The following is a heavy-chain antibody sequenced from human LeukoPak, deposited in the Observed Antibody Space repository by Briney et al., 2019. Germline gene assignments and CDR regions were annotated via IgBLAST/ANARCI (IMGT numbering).Heavy chain of an antibody. V-gene: IGHV4-34*01. D-gene: IGHD6-13*01. CDR1: GGSFSGYY. J-gene: IGHJ5*02. CDR3: ARGYSSNWNWFDP. CDR2: INHSGST. Sequence: PSETLSLTCAVYGGSFSGYYWSWIRQPPGKGLEWIGEINHSGSTNYNPSLKSRVTISLDTSKNQFSLRLSSVTAADTAVYYCARGYSSNWNWFDPWGQGTLVTVSS.